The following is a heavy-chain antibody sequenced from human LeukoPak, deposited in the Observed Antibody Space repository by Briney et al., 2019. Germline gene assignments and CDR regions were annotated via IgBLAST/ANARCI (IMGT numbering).Heavy chain of an antibody. V-gene: IGHV4-59*08. J-gene: IGHJ4*02. Sequence: SETLSLTCTVSGGSISSYYWSWIRQPPGKGLEWIGYIYYSGSTNYSPSLKSRVTISVDTSKNQFSLKLSSVTAADTAVYYCARADYYGSGGLDYWGQGTLVTVSS. CDR2: IYYSGST. D-gene: IGHD3-10*01. CDR1: GGSISSYY. CDR3: ARADYYGSGGLDY.